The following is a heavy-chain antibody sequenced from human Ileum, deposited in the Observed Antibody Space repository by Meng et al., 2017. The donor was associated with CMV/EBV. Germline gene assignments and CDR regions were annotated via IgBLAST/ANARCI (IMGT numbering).Heavy chain of an antibody. CDR1: GFTFSSFA. CDR3: ARDKYSSGWYDAFDI. CDR2: IDSSDRT. J-gene: IGHJ3*02. D-gene: IGHD6-19*01. Sequence: GESLKISCAASGFTFSSFAMTWVRQAPGKGLEWVSTIDSSDRTYYADSVKGRFTISRDNSKNTLHLQMNSLRAEDTAVYYCARDKYSSGWYDAFDIWGQGTMVTVSS. V-gene: IGHV3-23*01.